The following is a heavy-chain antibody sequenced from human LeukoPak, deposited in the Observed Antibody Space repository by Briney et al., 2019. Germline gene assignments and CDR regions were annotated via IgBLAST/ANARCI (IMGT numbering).Heavy chain of an antibody. Sequence: GGSLRLSCAASGFTFDDYGMSWVRQAPGKGLEWVSGINWNGGSTGYADSVKGRFTISRDNAKNTLSLQMNSLRAEDTAVYYCARDRSISAAGDTYWGQGTLVTVSS. V-gene: IGHV3-20*04. CDR2: INWNGGST. J-gene: IGHJ4*02. CDR1: GFTFDDYG. CDR3: ARDRSISAAGDTY. D-gene: IGHD6-13*01.